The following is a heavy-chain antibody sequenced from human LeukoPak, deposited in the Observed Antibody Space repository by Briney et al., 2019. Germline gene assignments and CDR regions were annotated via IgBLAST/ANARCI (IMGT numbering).Heavy chain of an antibody. D-gene: IGHD3-16*01. CDR2: IRHDGSIK. Sequence: GGSLRLSCAASEFIFSTYGMYWVRQAPGKGLEWVAFIRHDGSIKNYADYVKGRSTISRDNSKNTLYLQMNSLRAEDTAVYYCAKDSLADIDYWGQGTLVTVSS. V-gene: IGHV3-30*02. J-gene: IGHJ4*02. CDR3: AKDSLADIDY. CDR1: EFIFSTYG.